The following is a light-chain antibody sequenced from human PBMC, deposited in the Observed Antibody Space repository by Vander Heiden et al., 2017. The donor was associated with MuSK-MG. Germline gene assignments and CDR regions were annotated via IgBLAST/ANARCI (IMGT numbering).Light chain of an antibody. CDR1: SSDVGGYNY. J-gene: IGLJ1*01. CDR3: SSYTSSSTGYV. V-gene: IGLV2-14*01. CDR2: DVS. Sequence: QSALTQPASVSGSPAQSITISCTGTSSDVGGYNYVSWYQQHPGKAPKLMIDDVSNRPSGVSNRFSGSKSGNTASLTISGLQAEDEADYYCSSYTSSSTGYVFGTGTKVTVL.